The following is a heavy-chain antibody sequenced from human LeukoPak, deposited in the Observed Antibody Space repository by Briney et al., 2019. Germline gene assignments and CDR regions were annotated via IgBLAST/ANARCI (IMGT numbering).Heavy chain of an antibody. Sequence: GGSLRLSCAASGFTFSSYSMNWVRQAPGKGLEWVSYISSSSSTIYYADSVKGRFTISRDNAKNSLYLQMNSLRAEDTAVYYCARGLYGDYVRTYYMDVWGKGTTVTASS. CDR1: GFTFSSYS. CDR2: ISSSSSTI. V-gene: IGHV3-48*01. CDR3: ARGLYGDYVRTYYMDV. D-gene: IGHD4-17*01. J-gene: IGHJ6*03.